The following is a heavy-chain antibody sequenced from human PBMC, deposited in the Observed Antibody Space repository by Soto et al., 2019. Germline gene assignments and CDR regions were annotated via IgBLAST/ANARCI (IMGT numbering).Heavy chain of an antibody. D-gene: IGHD1-26*01. V-gene: IGHV4-4*07. CDR1: GDSMSKYY. CDR2: IYTSGST. J-gene: IGHJ4*02. CDR3: ASTVGAAYYFDF. Sequence: QVQLQESGPGLVKPSETLSLTCTVSGDSMSKYYWSWIRQPAGKGLEWIGRIYTSGSTNYNPSLKSRVNMSIDTSNNHFSLSLTSVTAADAAVYYCASTVGAAYYFDFWGQGALVTVSS.